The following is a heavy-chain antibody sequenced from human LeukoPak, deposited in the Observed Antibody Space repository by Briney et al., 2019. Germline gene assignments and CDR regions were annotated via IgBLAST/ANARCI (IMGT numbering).Heavy chain of an antibody. J-gene: IGHJ4*02. CDR3: ARRYSYGRDGYNCDY. CDR1: GGSFSGYY. V-gene: IGHV4-34*01. Sequence: SETLSLTCAVYGGSFSGYYWSWIRQPPGKGLEWIGEINHSGSTNYNPSLKSRVTISVDTSKNQFSLKLGSVTAAGTAVYYCARRYSYGRDGYNCDYWGQGTLVTVSS. D-gene: IGHD5-18*01. CDR2: INHSGST.